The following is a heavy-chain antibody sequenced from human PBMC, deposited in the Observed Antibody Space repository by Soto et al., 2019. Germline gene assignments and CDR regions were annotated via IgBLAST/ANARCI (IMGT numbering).Heavy chain of an antibody. Sequence: QVQLQESGPGLVKPSQTLSLTCTVSGGSISSGGYYWSWIRQHPGKGLEWIGYIYYSGSTYYNPSLKSRVTISVDTSKNQFSLKLSSVTAADTAVYYCARDRGYCSSTSCYISDYFDYWGQGTLVTVSS. D-gene: IGHD2-2*02. V-gene: IGHV4-31*03. J-gene: IGHJ4*02. CDR3: ARDRGYCSSTSCYISDYFDY. CDR2: IYYSGST. CDR1: GGSISSGGYY.